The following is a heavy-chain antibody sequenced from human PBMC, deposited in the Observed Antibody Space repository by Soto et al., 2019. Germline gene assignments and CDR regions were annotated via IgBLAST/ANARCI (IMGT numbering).Heavy chain of an antibody. J-gene: IGHJ4*02. CDR1: GFTFSNAW. V-gene: IGHV3-15*07. Sequence: EVQLVESGGGLVKPGGSLRLSCAASGFTFSNAWMNWVRQAPGKGLEWVGRIKSKTDGGTTDYAAPVKGRFTISRDDSKNTLYLQMNSLKTEDTAVYYRTTDILWFGELWGYWGQGTLVTVSS. CDR2: IKSKTDGGTT. CDR3: TTDILWFGELWGY. D-gene: IGHD3-10*01.